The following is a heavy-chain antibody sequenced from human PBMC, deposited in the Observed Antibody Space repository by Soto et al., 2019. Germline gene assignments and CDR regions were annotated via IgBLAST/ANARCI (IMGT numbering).Heavy chain of an antibody. CDR2: VRAYSGHT. D-gene: IGHD4-17*01. V-gene: IGHV1-18*04. Sequence: QVQLVQSGAEVKKPGASVKVSCKASGYAFGGYAISWVRQAPGQGLEWLGWVRAYSGHTGYAQNLQGRVSMTTETSTDTAYMELGSLTSDDTAVYYCARPSGSYGDYAWSLASWGQGTLVTVSS. CDR3: ARPSGSYGDYAWSLAS. CDR1: GYAFGGYA. J-gene: IGHJ5*02.